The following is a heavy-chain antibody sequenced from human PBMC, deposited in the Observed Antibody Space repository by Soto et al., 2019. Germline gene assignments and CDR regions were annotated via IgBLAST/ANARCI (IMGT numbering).Heavy chain of an antibody. J-gene: IGHJ5*02. CDR2: ISGRGGTI. CDR1: GFIFTTYA. D-gene: IGHD3-16*01. CDR3: GRFWGAKNCFHP. V-gene: IGHV3-23*01. Sequence: PGGSLRLSCAASGFIFTTYAMSWVRQAPGKGLEWVSSISGRGGTIYYADSVKGRFTISRDNSKDTVYLQMNSLRAEDTAVYYCGRFWGAKNCFHPWGRGTLFPVSP.